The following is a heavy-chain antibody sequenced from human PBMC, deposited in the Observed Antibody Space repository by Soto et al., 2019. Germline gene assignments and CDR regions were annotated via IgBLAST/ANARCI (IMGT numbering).Heavy chain of an antibody. CDR3: ARHHSSGWYSGNTAYYFDY. V-gene: IGHV4-39*01. D-gene: IGHD6-19*01. CDR2: IYYSGST. CDR1: GGSISSSSYY. J-gene: IGHJ4*02. Sequence: QLQLQESGPGLVKPSETLSLTCTVSGGSISSSSYYWGWIRQPPGKGLEWIGSIYYSGSTYYNPSLKSRVTISVDTSKNQFSRKLSSVTAADTAVYYCARHHSSGWYSGNTAYYFDYWGQGTLVTVSS.